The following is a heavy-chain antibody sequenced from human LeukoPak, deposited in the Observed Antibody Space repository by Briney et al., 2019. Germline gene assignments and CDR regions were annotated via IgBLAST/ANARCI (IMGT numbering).Heavy chain of an antibody. V-gene: IGHV3-23*01. CDR1: GFTFSSYA. J-gene: IGHJ4*02. D-gene: IGHD4-17*01. CDR3: AKDGDYGTQNFDY. CDR2: ISGSGGST. Sequence: PGGSLRLSCAASGFTFSSYAISWVRQAPGKGLEWVSAISGSGGSTCYADSVRGRFTISRDNSKNTLYLQMNSLRAEDTAVYYCAKDGDYGTQNFDYWGQGTLVTVSS.